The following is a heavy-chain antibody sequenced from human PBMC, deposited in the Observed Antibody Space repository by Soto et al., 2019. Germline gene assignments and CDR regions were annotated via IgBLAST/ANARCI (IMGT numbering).Heavy chain of an antibody. J-gene: IGHJ4*02. D-gene: IGHD4-17*01. CDR1: EFIFSYYY. V-gene: IGHV3-11*06. CDR2: ISSSSSYT. CDR3: ARDPYGDYEFDY. Sequence: PGGSLRLSCAASEFIFSYYYMIWIRQAPGKGLEWVSSISSSSSYTNYAGSVKGRFTISRDNAKNSLYLQMNSLRAEDTAVYYCARDPYGDYEFDYWGQGTLVTVSS.